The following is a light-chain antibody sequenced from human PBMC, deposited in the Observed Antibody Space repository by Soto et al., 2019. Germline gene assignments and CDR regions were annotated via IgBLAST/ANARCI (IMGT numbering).Light chain of an antibody. CDR1: QTVRNNY. V-gene: IGKV3-20*01. CDR3: QQYGSSPPIT. Sequence: FGLKQSPGTLSLTPGERATLSCRASQTVRNNYLAWYQQKPGQAPRLLIYDASSRATGIPDRFSGGGSGTDFTLTISRLEPEDFAVYYCQQYGSSPPITFGQRTRLAI. CDR2: DAS. J-gene: IGKJ5*01.